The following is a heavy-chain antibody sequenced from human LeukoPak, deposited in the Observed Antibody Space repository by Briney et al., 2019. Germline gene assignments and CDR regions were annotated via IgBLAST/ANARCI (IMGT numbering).Heavy chain of an antibody. J-gene: IGHJ3*02. D-gene: IGHD2-15*01. CDR1: GFTFSSYS. CDR3: ARDGKHTPYDAFDI. V-gene: IGHV3-21*01. Sequence: GGSLRLSCAASGFTFSSYSMNWVRQAPGKGLEWVSSISSSSSYIYYADSVKGRFTISRDNAKNSLYLQMNSLRAEDTAVYYCARDGKHTPYDAFDIWGQGTMVTVSS. CDR2: ISSSSSYI.